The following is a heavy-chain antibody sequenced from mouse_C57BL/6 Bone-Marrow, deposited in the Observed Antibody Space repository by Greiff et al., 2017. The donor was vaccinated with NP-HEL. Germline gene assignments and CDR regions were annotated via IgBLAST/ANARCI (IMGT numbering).Heavy chain of an antibody. V-gene: IGHV1-19*01. Sequence: VQLKQSGPVLVKPGASVKMSCKASGYTFTDYYMNWVKQSHGKSLEWIGVINPYNGGTSYNQKFKGKATLTVDKSSSTAYMELNSLTSEDSAVYYCARPNWAWFAYWGQGTLVTVSA. CDR3: ARPNWAWFAY. D-gene: IGHD4-1*01. CDR1: GYTFTDYY. J-gene: IGHJ3*01. CDR2: INPYNGGT.